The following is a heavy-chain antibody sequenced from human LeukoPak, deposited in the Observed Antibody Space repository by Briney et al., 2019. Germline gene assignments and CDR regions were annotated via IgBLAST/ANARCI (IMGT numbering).Heavy chain of an antibody. CDR3: ARSYSNGWYCIDN. CDR1: GFTFSSYS. CDR2: ISSDESNE. J-gene: IGHJ4*02. Sequence: AGGSLRLSCAASGFTFSSYSMNWVRQAPGKGLEWVAVISSDESNENYADSVKGRFTISRDNPKNTLYLQMNSLRAEDTAMYYCARSYSNGWYCIDNWGQGTLVTVSS. D-gene: IGHD6-19*01. V-gene: IGHV3-30*03.